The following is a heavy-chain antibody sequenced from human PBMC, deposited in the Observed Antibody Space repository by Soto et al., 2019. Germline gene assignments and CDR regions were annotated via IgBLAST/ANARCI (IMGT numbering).Heavy chain of an antibody. CDR2: VSSGGST. CDR3: AKRRGAGGHFDY. D-gene: IGHD2-15*01. Sequence: GGSLRLSCAASGFTFTNYAMGWVRQAPGKGLEWVSVVSSGGSTYYADSVTGRFTVSRDNPKNTLSLQMNSLRAEDTAVYYCAKRRGAGGHFDYWGQGALVTVSS. V-gene: IGHV3-23*01. J-gene: IGHJ4*02. CDR1: GFTFTNYA.